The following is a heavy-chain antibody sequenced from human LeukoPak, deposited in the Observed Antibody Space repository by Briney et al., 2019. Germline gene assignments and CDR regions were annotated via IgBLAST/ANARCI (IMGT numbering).Heavy chain of an antibody. J-gene: IGHJ4*02. V-gene: IGHV3-74*01. CDR3: ARELSGSISRHFDY. CDR2: INTDGNIT. CDR1: GFTFSNYW. D-gene: IGHD2-15*01. Sequence: PGGSLRLSCAASGFTFSNYWMHWVRQAPGKGPVWVSRINTDGNITTYADSVKGRFSISRDNAKNALYLLMNSLRAEDTAVFYCARELSGSISRHFDYWGQGTLVTVSS.